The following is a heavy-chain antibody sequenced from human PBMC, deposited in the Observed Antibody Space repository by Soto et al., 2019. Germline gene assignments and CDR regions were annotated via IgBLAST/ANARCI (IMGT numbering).Heavy chain of an antibody. V-gene: IGHV1-3*01. CDR3: ARVRVERVVPAARGFDY. CDR1: GYTFTSYA. D-gene: IGHD2-2*01. CDR2: INAGNGNT. J-gene: IGHJ4*02. Sequence: ASVKVSCKASGYTFTSYAMHWVRQAPGQRLEWMGWINAGNGNTKYSQKFQGRVTITRDTSASTAYMELSSLRSEDTAVYYCARVRVERVVPAARGFDYWGQGTLVTVSS.